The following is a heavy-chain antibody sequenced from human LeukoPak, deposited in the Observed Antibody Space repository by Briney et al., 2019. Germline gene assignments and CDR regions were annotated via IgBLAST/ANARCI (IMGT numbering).Heavy chain of an antibody. Sequence: GGSLRLPCAASGFTFSSYAMSWVRQAPGKGLEWVANIKQDGSEKYYVDSVKGRFTISRDNAKNSLYLQMNSLRAEDTAVYYCARVEEYQLLYYMDVWGKGTTVTVSS. CDR3: ARVEEYQLLYYMDV. J-gene: IGHJ6*03. CDR2: IKQDGSEK. D-gene: IGHD2-2*01. V-gene: IGHV3-7*01. CDR1: GFTFSSYA.